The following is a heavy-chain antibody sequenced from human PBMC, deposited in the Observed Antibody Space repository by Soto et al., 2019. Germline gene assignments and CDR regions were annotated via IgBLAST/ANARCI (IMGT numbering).Heavy chain of an antibody. CDR2: IIPIFGTA. CDR3: ASQWRGYCTNGVCYTSWFDP. V-gene: IGHV1-69*13. D-gene: IGHD2-8*01. Sequence: SVKVSCKASGGTVSSYAISWVRQAPVQGLEGMGGIIPIFGTANYAQKFQGRVTITADESTSTAYMELSSLRSEDTAVYYCASQWRGYCTNGVCYTSWFDPWGQGTLVTVSS. J-gene: IGHJ5*02. CDR1: GGTVSSYA.